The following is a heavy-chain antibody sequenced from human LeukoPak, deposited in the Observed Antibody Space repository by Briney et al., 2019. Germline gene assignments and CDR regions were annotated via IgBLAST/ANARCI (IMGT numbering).Heavy chain of an antibody. CDR1: GYSFTSNY. CDR2: ICPRDGST. CDR3: ARDQEAFDY. Sequence: ASVKVSCKASGYSFTSNYIHWVRQAPGQGLEWMGMICPRDGSTSYAQKFQGRVTVTRDTSTSTVHMELSGLRSEDTAVCYCARDQEAFDYWGQGTLVTVSS. J-gene: IGHJ4*02. V-gene: IGHV1-46*01.